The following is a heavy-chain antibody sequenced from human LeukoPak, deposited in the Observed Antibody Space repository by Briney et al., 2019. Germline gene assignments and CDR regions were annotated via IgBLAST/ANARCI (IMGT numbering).Heavy chain of an antibody. D-gene: IGHD1-26*01. CDR1: GFSFSTHW. V-gene: IGHV3-74*01. CDR2: IHSDGSVT. J-gene: IGHJ5*01. Sequence: GGSLRLSCAASGFSFSTHWMHWVRQAPGKGLVWVSRIHSDGSVTNYADSVKGRFTISRDNAKNTLYPQMNSLRAEDTAVYYCVRIIVGASNWFDSWGQGTLVTVSS. CDR3: VRIIVGASNWFDS.